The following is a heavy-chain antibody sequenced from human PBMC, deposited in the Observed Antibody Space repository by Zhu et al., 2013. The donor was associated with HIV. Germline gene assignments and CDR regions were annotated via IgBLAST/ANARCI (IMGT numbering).Heavy chain of an antibody. J-gene: IGHJ6*03. CDR1: GYTFTGYY. CDR3: ARGDGNQFYNNYMDV. V-gene: IGHV1-2*02. CDR2: INPNSGGT. Sequence: QVHLVQSGAEVKKPGASVKVSCKASGYTFTGYYIHWVRQAPGQGLEWMGWINPNSGGTNYAQKFRGRVTMTRDTSITTGYLELSRLRSDDTAVYYCARGDGNQFYNNYMDVWGRGTTVAVSS.